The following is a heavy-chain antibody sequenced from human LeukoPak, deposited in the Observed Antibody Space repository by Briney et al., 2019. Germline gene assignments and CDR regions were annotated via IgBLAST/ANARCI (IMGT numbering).Heavy chain of an antibody. CDR3: ARGLYSSGYLN. Sequence: SETLSLTCAVYGGLFSGYYWSWIRQPPGKGLEWIGEINHSGSTNYNPSLKSRVTISVDTSKNQFSLKLSSVTAADTAVYYCARGLYSSGYLNWGQGTLVTVSS. CDR1: GGLFSGYY. CDR2: INHSGST. V-gene: IGHV4-34*01. D-gene: IGHD3-22*01. J-gene: IGHJ4*02.